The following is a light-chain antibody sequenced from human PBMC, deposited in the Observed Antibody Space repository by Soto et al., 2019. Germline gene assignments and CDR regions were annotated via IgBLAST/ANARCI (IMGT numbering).Light chain of an antibody. Sequence: QSALTQPPSASGSPGQSVTISCTGTSSDVGGYNYVSWYQQHPGKAPKLMIYEVSKRPSGVPDRFSGSKSGNTASLTVSGLQAEDEADYYCSSYAGSTACVFGGGTQLTVL. J-gene: IGLJ7*01. V-gene: IGLV2-8*01. CDR1: SSDVGGYNY. CDR2: EVS. CDR3: SSYAGSTACV.